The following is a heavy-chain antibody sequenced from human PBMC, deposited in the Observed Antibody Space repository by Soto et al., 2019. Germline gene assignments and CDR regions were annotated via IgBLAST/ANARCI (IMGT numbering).Heavy chain of an antibody. Sequence: QVQLVQSGTEVKKPGSSMKVSCKASGGTFSRYAINWVRQAPGQGLEWKGGITPIFGTPNYAQKFQGRVTITADGSTKTAYMELRRLRSEDTAVYYCAQTLGLAVSGPGRFDLWGRGTLVTVTS. CDR2: ITPIFGTP. D-gene: IGHD6-19*01. J-gene: IGHJ2*01. V-gene: IGHV1-69*12. CDR1: GGTFSRYA. CDR3: AQTLGLAVSGPGRFDL.